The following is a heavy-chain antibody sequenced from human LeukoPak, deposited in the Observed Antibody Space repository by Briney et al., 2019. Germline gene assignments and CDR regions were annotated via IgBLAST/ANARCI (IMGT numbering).Heavy chain of an antibody. V-gene: IGHV1-2*02. Sequence: SVKVSCKASGYTFTGYYMHWVRQAPGQGLEWMGWINPNSGGTNYAQKFQGRVTMTRDTSISTAYMELSRLRSDDTAVYYCARDLLVVVAATIPYYGMDVWGQGTTVTVSS. CDR2: INPNSGGT. CDR3: ARDLLVVVAATIPYYGMDV. D-gene: IGHD2-15*01. CDR1: GYTFTGYY. J-gene: IGHJ6*02.